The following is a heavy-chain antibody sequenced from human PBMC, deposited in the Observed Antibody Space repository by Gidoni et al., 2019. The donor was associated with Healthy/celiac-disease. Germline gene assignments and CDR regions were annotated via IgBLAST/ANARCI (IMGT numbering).Heavy chain of an antibody. D-gene: IGHD2-2*01. CDR1: GFTFDASA. Sequence: EVQLVESGGGLIQPGRSLRLSCSASGFTFDASARHWVRQAPGKGLECVSGISWNSGSIVYAVSVKGRFTISRDNAKNSLYLQMNSLRAEDTALYYCAKDTTYYATPVRYFDYWGQGTLVTVSS. V-gene: IGHV3-9*01. CDR3: AKDTTYYATPVRYFDY. J-gene: IGHJ4*02. CDR2: ISWNSGSI.